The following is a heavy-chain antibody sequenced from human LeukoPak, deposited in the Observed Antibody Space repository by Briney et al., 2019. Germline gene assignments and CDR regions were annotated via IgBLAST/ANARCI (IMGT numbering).Heavy chain of an antibody. V-gene: IGHV3-23*01. J-gene: IGHJ4*02. CDR3: AKGSSAVGGGLHADY. D-gene: IGHD6-13*01. Sequence: PGGSLRLSCASSGFTFSNYVMTWVRQAPGKGLDWVSGISGTGDSTYYSDSVRGRFTISRDNSKNTVYLQMNSPRVEDTAVYYCAKGSSAVGGGLHADYWGQGTLVTVSS. CDR2: ISGTGDST. CDR1: GFTFSNYV.